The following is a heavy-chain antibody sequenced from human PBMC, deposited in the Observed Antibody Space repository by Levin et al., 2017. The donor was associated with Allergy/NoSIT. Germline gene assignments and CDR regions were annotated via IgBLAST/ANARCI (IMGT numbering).Heavy chain of an antibody. CDR3: AREYGGAYAFDI. CDR2: IIPILGIA. D-gene: IGHD1-26*01. V-gene: IGHV1-69*04. Sequence: KVSCKASGGTFSSYTISWVRQAPGQGLEWMGRIIPILGIANYAQKFQGRVTITADKSTSTAYMELSSLRSEDTAVYYCAREYGGAYAFDIWGQGTMVTVSS. J-gene: IGHJ3*02. CDR1: GGTFSSYT.